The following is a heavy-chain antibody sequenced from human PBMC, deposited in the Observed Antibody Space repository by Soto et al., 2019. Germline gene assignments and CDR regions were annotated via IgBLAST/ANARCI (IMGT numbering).Heavy chain of an antibody. CDR3: ARVGEQWLVVSNYYYYGMDV. Sequence: EVQLVESGGGLVQPGGSLRLSCAASGFTFSSYSMNWVRQAPGKGLEWVSYISSSSSTIYYADSVKGRFTNSRDNAKNSLYLQMNSLRDEDTAVYYCARVGEQWLVVSNYYYYGMDVWGQGTTVTVSS. CDR1: GFTFSSYS. D-gene: IGHD6-19*01. J-gene: IGHJ6*02. CDR2: ISSSSSTI. V-gene: IGHV3-48*02.